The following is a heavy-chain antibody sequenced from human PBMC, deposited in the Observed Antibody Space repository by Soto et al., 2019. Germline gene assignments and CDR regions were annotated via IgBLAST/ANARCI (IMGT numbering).Heavy chain of an antibody. V-gene: IGHV1-69*02. CDR2: IIPILGIA. J-gene: IGHJ5*02. D-gene: IGHD2-2*01. CDR3: AGSIVVVPAAKIWFDP. Sequence: SVKVCCKSSGGTFSSYTISWVRQAPGQGLEWMGRIIPILGIANYAQKFQGRVTITADKSTSTAYMELSSLRSEDTAVYYCAGSIVVVPAAKIWFDPWGQGTLVTVSS. CDR1: GGTFSSYT.